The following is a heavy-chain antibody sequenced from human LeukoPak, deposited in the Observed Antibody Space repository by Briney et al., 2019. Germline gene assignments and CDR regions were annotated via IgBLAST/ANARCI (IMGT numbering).Heavy chain of an antibody. CDR2: INSDGNST. Sequence: GGSLRLSCAASRFSFNTYWMHWVRQAPGMGLVWVSRINSDGNSTSYADSVKGRFTISRDNAKNTLYLQMNNLRAEDTAVYYCVRGRYYFDYWGQGTLVAVSS. D-gene: IGHD5-24*01. V-gene: IGHV3-74*01. CDR3: VRGRYYFDY. J-gene: IGHJ4*02. CDR1: RFSFNTYW.